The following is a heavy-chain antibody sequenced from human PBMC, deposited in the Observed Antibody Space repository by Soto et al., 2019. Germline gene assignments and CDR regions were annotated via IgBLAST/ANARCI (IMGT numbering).Heavy chain of an antibody. CDR2: IYYNVNT. Sequence: SETLSLTCTVSGGSISSYYWSWIRQPPGKGLEWIGYIYYNVNTNYNPSLKSRVTISVDTSKNQFSLKLSSVTAADTAVYYCARVREYSSGWYVLDGMDDWGQGTTVTVSS. V-gene: IGHV4-59*08. D-gene: IGHD6-19*01. CDR3: ARVREYSSGWYVLDGMDD. J-gene: IGHJ6*02. CDR1: GGSISSYY.